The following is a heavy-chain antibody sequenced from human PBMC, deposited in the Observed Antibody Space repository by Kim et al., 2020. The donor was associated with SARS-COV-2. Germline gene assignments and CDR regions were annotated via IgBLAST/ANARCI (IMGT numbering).Heavy chain of an antibody. D-gene: IGHD4-4*01. CDR3: ARRVSNYVHWYFDL. Sequence: SETLSLTCTVSGGSISSYYWSWIRQPPGKGLEWIGYIYYSGSTNYNPSLKSRVTISVDTSKNQFSLKLSSVTAADTAVYYCARRVSNYVHWYFDLWGRG. CDR1: GGSISSYY. CDR2: IYYSGST. V-gene: IGHV4-59*08. J-gene: IGHJ2*01.